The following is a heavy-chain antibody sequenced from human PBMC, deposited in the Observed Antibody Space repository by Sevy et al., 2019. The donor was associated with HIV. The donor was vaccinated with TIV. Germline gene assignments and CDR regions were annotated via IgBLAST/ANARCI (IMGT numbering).Heavy chain of an antibody. D-gene: IGHD5-12*01. CDR3: AKDRGWLQLVDY. J-gene: IGHJ4*02. V-gene: IGHV3-30*18. Sequence: GGSLRLSCAASGFTFSSYGMHWVRQAPGKGLEWVAVISYDGSNKYYADSVKGRFTISRDNSKNTLYLQMNSLRADDTAVYYCAKDRGWLQLVDYWGQGTLVTVSS. CDR2: ISYDGSNK. CDR1: GFTFSSYG.